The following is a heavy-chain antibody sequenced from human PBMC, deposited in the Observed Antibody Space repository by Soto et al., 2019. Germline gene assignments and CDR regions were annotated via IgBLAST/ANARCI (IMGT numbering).Heavy chain of an antibody. CDR2: ISGSGGST. V-gene: IGHV3-23*01. J-gene: IGHJ6*02. CDR3: AKESFGGRAHKNYYYYGMDV. D-gene: IGHD3-16*01. CDR1: GFTFSSYA. Sequence: GGSLRLSCAASGFTFSSYAMSWVRQAPGKGLEWVSAISGSGGSTYYADSVKGRFTISRDNSKNTLYLQMNSLRAEDTAVYYCAKESFGGRAHKNYYYYGMDVWGQGTTVTVSS.